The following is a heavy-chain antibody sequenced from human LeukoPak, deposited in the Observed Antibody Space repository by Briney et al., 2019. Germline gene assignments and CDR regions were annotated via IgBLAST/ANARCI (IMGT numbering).Heavy chain of an antibody. D-gene: IGHD5-12*01. CDR1: GFTFDDYA. J-gene: IGHJ3*02. CDR2: ISWNSGSI. V-gene: IGHV3-9*03. Sequence: TGGSLRLSCAASGFTFDDYAMHWVRQAPGKGLEWVSGISWNSGSIGYADSVEGRFTISRDNAKNSLYLQMNSLRAEDMALYYCAKDSGYDYLGVFDIWGQGTMVTVSS. CDR3: AKDSGYDYLGVFDI.